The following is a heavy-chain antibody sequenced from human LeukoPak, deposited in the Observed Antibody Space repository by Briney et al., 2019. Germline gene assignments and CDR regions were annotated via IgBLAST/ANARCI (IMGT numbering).Heavy chain of an antibody. CDR2: INHSGST. V-gene: IGHV4-34*01. J-gene: IGHJ4*02. D-gene: IGHD6-6*01. CDR3: ARGRSSSRSTNRYFDY. Sequence: PSETLSLTCAVYGGSFSGYYWSWIRQPPGKGLEWIGEINHSGSTNYNPSLKSRVTISVDTSKNQFSLKLSSVTAADTAVYYCARGRSSSRSTNRYFDYWGQGTLVTVSS. CDR1: GGSFSGYY.